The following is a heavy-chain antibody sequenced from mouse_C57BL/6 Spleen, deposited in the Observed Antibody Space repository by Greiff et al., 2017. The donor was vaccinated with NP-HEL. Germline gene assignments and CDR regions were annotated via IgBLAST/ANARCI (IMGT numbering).Heavy chain of an antibody. D-gene: IGHD4-1*01. CDR3: TRSELRTGYFDV. V-gene: IGHV1-69*01. Sequence: QVQLQQPGAELVMPGASVKLSCKASGYTFTSYWMHWVKQRPGQGLEWIGEIDPSDSYTNYNHKFQGKSTLTVDKSSSTAYMQLSSLTSEDSAVYYCTRSELRTGYFDVWGTGTTVTVSS. J-gene: IGHJ1*03. CDR2: IDPSDSYT. CDR1: GYTFTSYW.